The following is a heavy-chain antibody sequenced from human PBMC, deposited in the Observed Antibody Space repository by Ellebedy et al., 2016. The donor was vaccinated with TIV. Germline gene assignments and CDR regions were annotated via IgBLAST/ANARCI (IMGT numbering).Heavy chain of an antibody. CDR1: GFTFSDFY. J-gene: IGHJ4*02. CDR2: ISGTSSHI. V-gene: IGHV3-11*06. D-gene: IGHD3-10*01. CDR3: ARTRGGEFDF. Sequence: GESLKISXVASGFTFSDFYVAWIRQAPGRGLELVSYISGTSSHISYADSVRGRFTVSRDSAGNSLYLQMNGLTVDDTALYFCARTRGGEFDFWGQGSLVTVSS.